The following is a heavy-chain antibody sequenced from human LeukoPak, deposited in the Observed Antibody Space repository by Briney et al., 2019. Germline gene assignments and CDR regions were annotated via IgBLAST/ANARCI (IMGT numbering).Heavy chain of an antibody. CDR2: IYTSGST. D-gene: IGHD2-2*02. Sequence: SETLSLTCTVSGGSISSYYWSWIRQPAGKGLEWIGRIYTSGSTNYNPSLKSRVTMSVDTSKNQFSLKLSSVTAADTAVYYCAREEYCSSTSCYTGFDYWGQGTLVTVSS. CDR1: GGSISSYY. V-gene: IGHV4-4*07. CDR3: AREEYCSSTSCYTGFDY. J-gene: IGHJ4*02.